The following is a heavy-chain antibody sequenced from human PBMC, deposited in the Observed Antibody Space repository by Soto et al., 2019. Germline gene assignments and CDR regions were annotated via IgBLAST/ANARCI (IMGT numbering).Heavy chain of an antibody. Sequence: QVQLQESGPGLVKPSGTLSLTCAVSGGSISSSYWWSWVRQPPGKGLEWIGEIYHSGSTNYNTSLKSRVTIAVDKSKNQFSRKVASVTAADTGVYYCARVSGSYYYGMDVWGQGTTVTVSS. CDR1: GGSISSSYW. CDR3: ARVSGSYYYGMDV. CDR2: IYHSGST. V-gene: IGHV4-4*02. J-gene: IGHJ6*02.